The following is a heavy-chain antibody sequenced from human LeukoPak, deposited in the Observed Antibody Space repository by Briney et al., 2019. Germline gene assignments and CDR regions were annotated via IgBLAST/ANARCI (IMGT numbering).Heavy chain of an antibody. D-gene: IGHD2-2*01. CDR2: INHSGST. CDR3: AREVVVVVPTAMASYNWFDP. J-gene: IGHJ5*02. V-gene: IGHV4-34*01. Sequence: PSETLSLTCAVYGGSFSGYYWSWIRQPPGKGLEWIGEINHSGSTNYNPSLKSRVTISVDTSKNQFSLKLSSVTAADTAVYYCAREVVVVVPTAMASYNWFDPWGQGTLVTASS. CDR1: GGSFSGYY.